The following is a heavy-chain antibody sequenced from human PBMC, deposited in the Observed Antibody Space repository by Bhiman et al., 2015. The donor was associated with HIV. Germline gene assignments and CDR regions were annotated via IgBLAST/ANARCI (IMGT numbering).Heavy chain of an antibody. D-gene: IGHD7-27*01. V-gene: IGHV3-30*04. J-gene: IGHJ6*02. CDR1: GFTFSTYA. CDR2: ISYDGRNK. Sequence: QVQLVESGGGVVQPGRSLRLSCAASGFTFSTYAMHWVRQAPGKGLEWVAVISYDGRNKYYADSVKGRFTISRDNSKNTLYLQMNSLRAEDTAVYYCGRDKANWGGMDVWGQGTTVTVSS. CDR3: GRDKANWGGMDV.